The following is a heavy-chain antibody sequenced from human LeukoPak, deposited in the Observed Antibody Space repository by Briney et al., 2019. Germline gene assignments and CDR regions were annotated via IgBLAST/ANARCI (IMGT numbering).Heavy chain of an antibody. V-gene: IGHV3-23*01. CDR3: AKDLSPSYYYDSSGYISGFDY. CDR1: GFTFSSYA. CDR2: ISGSGGST. Sequence: PGGSLRLSCAASGFTFSSYAMSWVRQAPGKGLEWVSAISGSGGSTYYADSVKGRFTISRDNSKNTLYLQMNSLRAEDTAVYYCAKDLSPSYYYDSSGYISGFDYWGQGTLVTVSS. D-gene: IGHD3-22*01. J-gene: IGHJ4*02.